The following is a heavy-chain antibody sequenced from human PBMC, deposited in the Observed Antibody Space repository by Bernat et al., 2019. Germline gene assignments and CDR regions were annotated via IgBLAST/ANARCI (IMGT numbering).Heavy chain of an antibody. CDR3: ARADVYCSSTSCYAEAFDI. CDR2: IYHSGST. CDR1: VGSISSGRYY. Sequence: QVQLQESGPGLVKPSQTLSLTCTVSVGSISSGRYYWSWILQHPGKGLESIGYIYHSGSTYYNPSLKSLVTISVDTSKNQFSLKLSSVTAADTAVYYCARADVYCSSTSCYAEAFDIWGQGTMVTVSS. J-gene: IGHJ3*02. V-gene: IGHV4-31*01. D-gene: IGHD2-2*01.